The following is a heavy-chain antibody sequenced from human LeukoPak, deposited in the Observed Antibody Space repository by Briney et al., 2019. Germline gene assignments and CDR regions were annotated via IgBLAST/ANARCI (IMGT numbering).Heavy chain of an antibody. Sequence: PGGSLRLSCAAPGFTFSSYGMHWVRQAPGKGLEWVAVISYDGTNQYYADSVKGRFTISRDNSKNTLYLKVNSLRAEDTAVYYCAKQEYGYYFDYWGQGTLVTVSS. V-gene: IGHV3-30*18. J-gene: IGHJ4*02. CDR1: GFTFSSYG. D-gene: IGHD6-6*01. CDR3: AKQEYGYYFDY. CDR2: ISYDGTNQ.